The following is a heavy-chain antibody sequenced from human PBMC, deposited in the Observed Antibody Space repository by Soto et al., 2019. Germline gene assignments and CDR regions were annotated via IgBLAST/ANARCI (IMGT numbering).Heavy chain of an antibody. Sequence: GGSLRLSCAASGFTVSSNYMSWVRQAPGKGLEWVSLIYSGGSTFYADPVKGRFTISRDNSNISLYLHMNSLRADDTAVYYFARAYYDILTGYPTQPTYFDYWGQGTLVTVSS. CDR3: ARAYYDILTGYPTQPTYFDY. CDR1: GFTVSSNY. J-gene: IGHJ4*02. V-gene: IGHV3-66*01. D-gene: IGHD3-9*01. CDR2: IYSGGST.